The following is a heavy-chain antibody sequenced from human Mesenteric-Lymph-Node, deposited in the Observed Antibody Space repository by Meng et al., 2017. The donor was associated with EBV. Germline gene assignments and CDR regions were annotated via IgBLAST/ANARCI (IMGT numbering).Heavy chain of an antibody. Sequence: TLTESDPSLVTPNQPLQLTSTFSGVSLPIHGVGVGWIRQPQEKALEWLALIYWDDDKEFNPSLKNRLTITKDTSKNQVVLTMANMEPVDTATYYCAPWWVGPPGLFDPWGQGTLVTVSS. V-gene: IGHV2-5*02. CDR1: GVSLPIHGVG. J-gene: IGHJ5*02. CDR2: IYWDDDK. D-gene: IGHD2-15*01. CDR3: APWWVGPPGLFDP.